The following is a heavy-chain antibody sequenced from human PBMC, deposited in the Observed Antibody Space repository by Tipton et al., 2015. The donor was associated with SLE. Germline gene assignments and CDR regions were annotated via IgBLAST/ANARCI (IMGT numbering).Heavy chain of an antibody. CDR1: GDSISSYY. V-gene: IGHV4-59*08. CDR2: MHYRGDT. J-gene: IGHJ4*02. Sequence: TLSLTCTVSGDSISSYYWSWIRQPPGRGLEWIGYMHYRGDTNYNPSLKSRVTISVDTSKIHFSLNLSSVTAADTAVYYCARGRIAVAGNHFDYWGQGTLVTVSS. D-gene: IGHD6-19*01. CDR3: ARGRIAVAGNHFDY.